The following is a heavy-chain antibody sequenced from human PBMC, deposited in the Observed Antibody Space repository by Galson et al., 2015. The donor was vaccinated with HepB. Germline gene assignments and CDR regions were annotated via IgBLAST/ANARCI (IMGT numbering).Heavy chain of an antibody. V-gene: IGHV1-18*01. CDR2: ISAYNGNT. Sequence: SVKVSCKASGYTFTSYGISWVRQAPGQGLEWMGWISAYNGNTNYAQKLQGRVTMTTDTSTSTAYMELRSLRSDDTAVYYCARDRGGTTVVTPERFDYWGQGTLVTVSS. J-gene: IGHJ4*02. CDR3: ARDRGGTTVVTPERFDY. D-gene: IGHD4-23*01. CDR1: GYTFTSYG.